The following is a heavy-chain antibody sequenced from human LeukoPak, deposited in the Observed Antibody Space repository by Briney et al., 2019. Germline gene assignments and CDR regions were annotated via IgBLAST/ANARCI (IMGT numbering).Heavy chain of an antibody. CDR3: ARSEGTYYYDSSGYAFDY. V-gene: IGHV1-69*02. Sequence: GASVKVSCKASGYTFTGYYMHWVRQAPGQGLEWMGRIIPILGIANYAQKFQGRVTITADKSTSTAYMELSSLRSEDTAVYYCARSEGTYYYDSSGYAFDYWGQGTLVTVSS. CDR2: IIPILGIA. J-gene: IGHJ4*02. D-gene: IGHD3-22*01. CDR1: GYTFTGYY.